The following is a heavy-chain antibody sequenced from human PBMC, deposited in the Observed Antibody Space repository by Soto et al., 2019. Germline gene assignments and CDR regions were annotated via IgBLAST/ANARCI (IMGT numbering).Heavy chain of an antibody. J-gene: IGHJ6*02. CDR2: ISKSSSTI. V-gene: IGHV3-48*02. CDR3: ARESEWLVDGMDV. Sequence: EVQLVESGGGLVQPGGSLRLSCAASGFTFSSNHMNWVRQAPGKGLEWVSYISKSSSTIYYADSVKGRFTISRDNAKNSLYLQRTSLIDEDTAVYSCARESEWLVDGMDVWGQGTTVTVSS. D-gene: IGHD6-19*01. CDR1: GFTFSSNH.